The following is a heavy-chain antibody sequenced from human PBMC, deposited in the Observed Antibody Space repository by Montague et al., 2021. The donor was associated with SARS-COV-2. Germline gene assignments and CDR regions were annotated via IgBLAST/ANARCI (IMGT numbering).Heavy chain of an antibody. V-gene: IGHV4-4*07. CDR1: GGSISSYY. CDR2: IYTSGST. D-gene: IGHD6-19*01. J-gene: IGHJ6*02. CDR3: ARSIAVAGKEWYYYYGMDV. Sequence: SETLSLTCTVSGGSISSYYWSWIRQPAGKGLEWIGRIYTSGSTNYNPSLKGRVTMSVDTSKNQFSLKLSSVTAADTAVYYCARSIAVAGKEWYYYYGMDVWGQGTTVTVSS.